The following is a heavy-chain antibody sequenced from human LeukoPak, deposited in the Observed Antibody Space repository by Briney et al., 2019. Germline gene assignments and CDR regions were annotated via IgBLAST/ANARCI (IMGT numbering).Heavy chain of an antibody. CDR1: GGTFSSYA. V-gene: IGHV1-69*04. J-gene: IGHJ4*02. CDR2: IIPILGIA. D-gene: IGHD3-22*01. CDR3: AREYYYDSSGYYMDY. Sequence: SVKVSCKASGGTFSSYAISWVRQAPGQGLEWMGRIIPILGIANYAQKFQGRVTITADKSTSTAYMELSSLRSEDTAVYYCAREYYYDSSGYYMDYWGQGTLVTVSS.